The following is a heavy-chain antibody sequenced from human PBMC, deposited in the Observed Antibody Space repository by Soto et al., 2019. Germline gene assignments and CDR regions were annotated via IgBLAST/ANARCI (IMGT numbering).Heavy chain of an antibody. V-gene: IGHV4-34*01. CDR1: GGSFSGYY. Sequence: ASETLSLTCAVYGGSFSGYYWSWIRQPPGKGLEWIGEINHSGSTNYNPSLKSRVTISVDTSKNQFSLKLSSVTAADTAVYYCARDGRSGAGTLYYYYGMDVWGQGTTVTVSS. D-gene: IGHD6-13*01. CDR3: ARDGRSGAGTLYYYYGMDV. J-gene: IGHJ6*02. CDR2: INHSGST.